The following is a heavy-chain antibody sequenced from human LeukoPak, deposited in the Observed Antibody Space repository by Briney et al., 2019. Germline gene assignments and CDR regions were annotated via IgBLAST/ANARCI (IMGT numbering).Heavy chain of an antibody. CDR2: IYNSGTT. CDR3: ARHRVGCRDIDY. V-gene: IGHV4-59*08. D-gene: IGHD1-26*01. CDR1: GGSISGYY. Sequence: SETLSLTSTVSGGSISGYYWSWIRQPPGKGLEWIGYIYNSGTTKYNPSLKSRVTISVDTSKNQFSLKLSSVTAADTALYYCARHRVGCRDIDYWGQGTLVTVSS. J-gene: IGHJ4*02.